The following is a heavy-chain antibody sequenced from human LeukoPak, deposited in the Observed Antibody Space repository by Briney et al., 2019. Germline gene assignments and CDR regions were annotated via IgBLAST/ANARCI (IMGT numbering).Heavy chain of an antibody. D-gene: IGHD4-17*01. CDR1: GGTFSSYA. Sequence: ASVKVSCKASGGTFSSYAISWVRQAPGQGLEWMGGIIPMFGTANYAQMFQGRATITADESTSTAYMELSSLRSEDTAVYFCARIDYGEYGTNNYFFYYMGVWGKGTTVTVSS. CDR2: IIPMFGTA. V-gene: IGHV1-69*13. CDR3: ARIDYGEYGTNNYFFYYMGV. J-gene: IGHJ6*03.